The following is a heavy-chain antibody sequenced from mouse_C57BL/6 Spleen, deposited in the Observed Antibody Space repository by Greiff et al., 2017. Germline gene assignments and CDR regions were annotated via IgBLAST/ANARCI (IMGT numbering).Heavy chain of an antibody. CDR3: ARGGDYGNYEGAWFAY. CDR1: GYTFTDYY. D-gene: IGHD2-1*01. Sequence: QVQLKQSGAELVRPGASVKLSCKASGYTFTDYYINWVKQRPGQGLEWIARIYPGSGNTYYNEKFKGKATLTAEKSSSTAYMQLSSLTSEYSAVYFCARGGDYGNYEGAWFAYWGQGTLVTVSA. V-gene: IGHV1-76*01. J-gene: IGHJ3*01. CDR2: IYPGSGNT.